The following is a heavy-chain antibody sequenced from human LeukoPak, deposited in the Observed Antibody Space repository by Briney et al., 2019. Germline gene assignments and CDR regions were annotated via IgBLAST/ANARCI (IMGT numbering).Heavy chain of an antibody. V-gene: IGHV3-23*01. CDR1: GFTFSDYA. CDR3: AKVRPFTPIAVVPEYFDY. CDR2: ISGNGGST. D-gene: IGHD3-22*01. Sequence: GGSLRLSCAASGFTFSDYAITWVRQAPGKGLEWVSHISGNGGSTSYADSVRGRFTVSRDNSKNMLYLQMNSLRVDDTAVYYCAKVRPFTPIAVVPEYFDYWGQETLVAVSS. J-gene: IGHJ4*02.